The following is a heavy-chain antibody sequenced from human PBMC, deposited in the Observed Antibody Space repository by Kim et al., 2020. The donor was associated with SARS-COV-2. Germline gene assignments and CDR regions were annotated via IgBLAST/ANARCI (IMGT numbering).Heavy chain of an antibody. CDR2: ISGSGGST. V-gene: IGHV3-23*01. Sequence: GGSLSLSCAASGFTFSSYAMSWVRQAPGKGLEWVSAISGSGGSTYYADSVKGRFTISRDNSKNTLYLQMNSLRAEDTAVYYCAKDMYSSSWSLFWYFDLWGRGTLVTVSS. CDR3: AKDMYSSSWSLFWYFDL. D-gene: IGHD6-13*01. J-gene: IGHJ2*01. CDR1: GFTFSSYA.